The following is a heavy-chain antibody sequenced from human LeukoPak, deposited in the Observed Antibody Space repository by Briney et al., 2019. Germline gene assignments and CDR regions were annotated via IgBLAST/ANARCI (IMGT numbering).Heavy chain of an antibody. V-gene: IGHV3-9*01. J-gene: IGHJ4*02. CDR3: AKGDPIAVAGMFDY. CDR1: GFTFDDYA. Sequence: GGSLRLSCAASGFTFDDYAMHWVRQAPGKGLEWVSGISWNSGSIGYADSVKGRFTISRDNAKNSLYLQVNSLRAEDTALYYCAKGDPIAVAGMFDYWGQGTLVTVSS. D-gene: IGHD6-19*01. CDR2: ISWNSGSI.